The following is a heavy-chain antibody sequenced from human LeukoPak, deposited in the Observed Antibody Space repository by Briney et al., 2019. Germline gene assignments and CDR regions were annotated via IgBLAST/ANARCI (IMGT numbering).Heavy chain of an antibody. J-gene: IGHJ6*02. D-gene: IGHD3-3*01. CDR2: INHSGST. V-gene: IGHV4-34*01. CDR3: ARARRDDFWSGNYGMDV. CDR1: GGSFSGYY. Sequence: PSETPSLTCAVYGGSFSGYYWSWIRQPPGKGLEWIGEINHSGSTNYNPSPKSRVTISVDTSKNQLSLKLSSVTAADTAVYYCARARRDDFWSGNYGMDVWGQGTTVTVSS.